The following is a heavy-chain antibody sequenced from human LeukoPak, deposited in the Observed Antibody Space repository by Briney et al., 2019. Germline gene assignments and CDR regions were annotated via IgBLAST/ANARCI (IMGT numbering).Heavy chain of an antibody. CDR3: ARLNWNYAHNWFDP. Sequence: GGSLRLSCAASGFTFSSYAMTWVRQAPGKGLQWVSAVSGSGAHTYYADSVKGRFTISRDNSRDTLYLQMNSLRAEDTAVYYCARLNWNYAHNWFDPWGQGTLVTVSS. D-gene: IGHD1-7*01. CDR1: GFTFSSYA. V-gene: IGHV3-23*01. J-gene: IGHJ5*02. CDR2: VSGSGAHT.